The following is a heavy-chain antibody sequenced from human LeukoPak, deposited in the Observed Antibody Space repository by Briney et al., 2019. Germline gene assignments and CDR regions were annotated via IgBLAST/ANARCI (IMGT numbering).Heavy chain of an antibody. CDR3: AKATGPASLYYFDY. CDR2: ISWNSGSI. V-gene: IGHV3-9*01. D-gene: IGHD3-9*01. J-gene: IGHJ4*02. CDR1: GFTFDDYA. Sequence: PGRSLRLSCAASGFTFDDYAMHWVRQAPGKGLEWVSGISWNSGSIGYADSVKGRFTISRDNAKNSLYLQMNSLRAEDTALYYCAKATGPASLYYFDYWGQGTLVTVSS.